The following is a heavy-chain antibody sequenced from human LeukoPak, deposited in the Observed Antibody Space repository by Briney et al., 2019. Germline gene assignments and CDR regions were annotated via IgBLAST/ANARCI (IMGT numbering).Heavy chain of an antibody. D-gene: IGHD3-3*01. V-gene: IGHV3-11*01. J-gene: IGHJ4*02. Sequence: PGGSLRLSCAASGFTFRDCYMSWIRQAPGKGLEWVSYISSSGSTIYYADSVKGRFTISRDNAKNSLYLQMNSLRAEDTAVYYCARDRLRIFGVVTYMFDYWGQGTLVTVSS. CDR1: GFTFRDCY. CDR3: ARDRLRIFGVVTYMFDY. CDR2: ISSSGSTI.